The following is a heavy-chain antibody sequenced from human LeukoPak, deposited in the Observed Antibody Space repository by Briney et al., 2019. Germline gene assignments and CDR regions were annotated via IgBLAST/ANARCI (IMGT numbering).Heavy chain of an antibody. D-gene: IGHD3-10*01. CDR2: IYWDDDK. CDR3: AHCRITGYYGSGTGGYYFDY. V-gene: IGHV2-5*02. Sequence: SGPTLVKPTHTLTLTLTFSGFSLSTSGVGVGWIRQPPGKALEWLALIYWDDDKRYSPSLKSRLTITKDTSKNQVVLTMTNMDPVDTATYYCAHCRITGYYGSGTGGYYFDYWGQGTLVTVSS. CDR1: GFSLSTSGVG. J-gene: IGHJ4*02.